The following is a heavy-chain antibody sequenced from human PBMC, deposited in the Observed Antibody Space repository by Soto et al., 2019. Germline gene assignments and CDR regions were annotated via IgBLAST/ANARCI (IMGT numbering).Heavy chain of an antibody. CDR2: ISYDGSNK. CDR1: GFTFSSYG. Sequence: GGSLRLSCAASGFTFSSYGMHWVRQAPGKGLEWVAVISYDGSNKYYADSVKGRFTISRDNSKNTLYLQMNSLRAEDTAVYYCAKDGVQLWFLVVPNIPSYNWFDPWGQGTLVTVSS. CDR3: AKDGVQLWFLVVPNIPSYNWFDP. J-gene: IGHJ5*02. V-gene: IGHV3-30*18. D-gene: IGHD5-18*01.